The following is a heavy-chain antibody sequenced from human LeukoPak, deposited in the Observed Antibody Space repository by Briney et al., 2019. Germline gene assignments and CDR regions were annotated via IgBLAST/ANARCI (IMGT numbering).Heavy chain of an antibody. V-gene: IGHV4-34*01. CDR2: INHSGST. CDR3: ARTPPRTIAIFDY. J-gene: IGHJ4*02. CDR1: GGSFSGYY. D-gene: IGHD6-13*01. Sequence: PSETLSLTCAVYGGSFSGYYWSWIRRPPGKGLEWIGEINHSGSTNYNPSLKSRVTISVDTSKNQFSLKLSSVTAADTAVYYCARTPPRTIAIFDYWGQGTLVTVSS.